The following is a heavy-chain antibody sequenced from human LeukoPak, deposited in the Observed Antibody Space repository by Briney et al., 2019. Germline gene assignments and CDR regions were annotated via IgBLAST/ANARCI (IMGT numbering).Heavy chain of an antibody. D-gene: IGHD2-15*01. J-gene: IGHJ6*02. V-gene: IGHV4-34*01. CDR2: INQVERT. CDR1: GGSLTGYS. CDR3: ARRRATPSRLFFDYYLMDV. Sequence: SETLSLTCAVHGGSLTGYSWAWVRQPPGQGLEWIGEINQVERTIYSPSLESRVSISLEASKTQFFLQLTSVAAADAAMYYWARRRATPSRLFFDYYLMDVWGPGTPVTVSS.